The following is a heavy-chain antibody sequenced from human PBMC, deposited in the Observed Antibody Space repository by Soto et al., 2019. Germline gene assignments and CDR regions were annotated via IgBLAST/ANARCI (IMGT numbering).Heavy chain of an antibody. V-gene: IGHV1-3*01. CDR3: ARVGLLFGVCLKRNKNDAFYI. D-gene: IGHD3-10*01. CDR1: GYTFTSYA. J-gene: IGHJ3*02. Sequence: ASVKVSCKASGYTFTSYAMHWVRQAPGQRLEWMGWINAGNGNTKYSQKFQGRVTITRDTSASTAYMELSRLRSEDTAVYYCARVGLLFGVCLKRNKNDAFYICGQETTVTVSS. CDR2: INAGNGNT.